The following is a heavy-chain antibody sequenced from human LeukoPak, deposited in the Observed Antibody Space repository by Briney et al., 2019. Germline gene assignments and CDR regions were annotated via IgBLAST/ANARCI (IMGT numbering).Heavy chain of an antibody. J-gene: IGHJ4*02. D-gene: IGHD6-13*01. CDR2: MSYDGSNK. Sequence: GRSLRLSCAASGFTFSIYGMHWVRQAPGKGLECLAVMSYDGSNKYYADSVKGRFTISRDNAKNTLYLQMDSLRTEDTAVYYCANSHTSSWYYCNHWGQGTLVTVSS. CDR1: GFTFSIYG. V-gene: IGHV3-30*18. CDR3: ANSHTSSWYYCNH.